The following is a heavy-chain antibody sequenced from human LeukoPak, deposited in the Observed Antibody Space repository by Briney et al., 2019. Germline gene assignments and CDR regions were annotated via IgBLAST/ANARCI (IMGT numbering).Heavy chain of an antibody. V-gene: IGHV5-51*01. Sequence: GESLKISCKASGYIFSTYWIGWVRRMSGKGLEWMGIVYPGDSDTRYSPSFQGQVTISADKSISTAYLQWSSLGASDTAIYYCVTRNWILGDTYFDYWGQGTLVTVSS. J-gene: IGHJ4*02. D-gene: IGHD2-2*03. CDR1: GYIFSTYW. CDR2: VYPGDSDT. CDR3: VTRNWILGDTYFDY.